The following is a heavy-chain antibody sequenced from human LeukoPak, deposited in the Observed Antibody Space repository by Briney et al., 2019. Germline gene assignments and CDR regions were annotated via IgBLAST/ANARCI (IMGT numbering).Heavy chain of an antibody. CDR1: GFTFSSYS. D-gene: IGHD3-10*01. CDR2: ISSSSSYI. J-gene: IGHJ4*02. CDR3: ARDFYFPFMVRAHIDY. Sequence: KLGGSLRLSCAASGFTFSSYSMNWVRQAPGKGLEWVSSISSSSSYIYYADSVKGRSTISRDNAKNSLYLQMNSLRAEDTAVYYCARDFYFPFMVRAHIDYWGQGTLVTVSS. V-gene: IGHV3-21*01.